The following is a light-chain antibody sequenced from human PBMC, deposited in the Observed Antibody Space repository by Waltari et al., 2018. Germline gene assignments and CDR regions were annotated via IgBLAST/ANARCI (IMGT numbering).Light chain of an antibody. V-gene: IGLV2-23*02. CDR2: EVT. Sequence: QSALTQPASVSGSPGQSITISCTGTNSDIGKYDLVSWYQQHPAKAPELPIYEVTQRPSGVSNHFSGSKSGNTASLTISGLQPEDEANYYCCSFTDTSIWVFGGGTKLTVL. CDR3: CSFTDTSIWV. CDR1: NSDIGKYDL. J-gene: IGLJ3*02.